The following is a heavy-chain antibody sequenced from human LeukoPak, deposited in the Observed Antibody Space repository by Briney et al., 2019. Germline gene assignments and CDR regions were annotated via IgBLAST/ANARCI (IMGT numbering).Heavy chain of an antibody. CDR1: TDSISSSSHH. Sequence: SETLSLTCTVSTDSISSSSHHWGWIRQSPGKGLEWIGSIYYGRTTYYNPSLNSRVAISVVTSKNQFSLQLNSVTAADTAVYYCVRHDGRGGATMGALDSWGQGSPVTVSS. J-gene: IGHJ4*02. D-gene: IGHD5-12*01. CDR3: VRHDGRGGATMGALDS. CDR2: IYYGRTT. V-gene: IGHV4-39*01.